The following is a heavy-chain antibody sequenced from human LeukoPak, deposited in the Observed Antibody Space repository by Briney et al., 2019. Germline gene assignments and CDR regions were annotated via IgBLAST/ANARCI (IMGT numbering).Heavy chain of an antibody. CDR2: ISFDGNNK. J-gene: IGHJ4*02. CDR3: ARSLVVPAAMDS. Sequence: GGSLRLSCAASGFTFSSYAMHWVRQAPVKGLEWVAVISFDGNNKYYEDFVKGRFTISRDNSKNTLYLQMNSLRAEDTAVYYCARSLVVPAAMDSWGQGTLVTVSS. V-gene: IGHV3-30-3*01. CDR1: GFTFSSYA. D-gene: IGHD2-2*01.